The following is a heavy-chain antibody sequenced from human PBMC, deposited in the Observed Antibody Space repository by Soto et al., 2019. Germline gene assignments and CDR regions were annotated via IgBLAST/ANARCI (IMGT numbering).Heavy chain of an antibody. CDR1: GFTFNNYV. J-gene: IGHJ4*02. CDR3: ARRTYDSSGYAFDH. V-gene: IGHV3-23*01. CDR2: VSGSGDST. Sequence: EVQLLESGGGLVQPGGSLRLSCAASGFTFNNYVMTWVRQAPGKGLDCVSAVSGSGDSTSYADSVKGRFTISRDNSKNTLYLQTNSLRAEDTAIYYCARRTYDSSGYAFDHWGQGTLVTVSS. D-gene: IGHD3-22*01.